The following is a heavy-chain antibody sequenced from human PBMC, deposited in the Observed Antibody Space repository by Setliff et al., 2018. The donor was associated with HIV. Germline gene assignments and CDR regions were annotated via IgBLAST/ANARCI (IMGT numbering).Heavy chain of an antibody. CDR1: GGSISNSAYY. CDR3: ASQYCSAGSCYSDY. D-gene: IGHD2-15*01. CDR2: IYYSWSI. J-gene: IGHJ4*02. Sequence: SETLSLTCTVSGGSISNSAYYWGWVRQPPGKGLEWIGAIYYSWSIYHNPSLNSRVTTSVDKSKNQFSLKLSSVTAADTAMYYCASQYCSAGSCYSDYWGQGTLVTVSS. V-gene: IGHV4-39*01.